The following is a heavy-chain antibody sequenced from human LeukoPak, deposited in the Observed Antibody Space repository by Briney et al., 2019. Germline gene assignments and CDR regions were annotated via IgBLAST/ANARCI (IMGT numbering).Heavy chain of an antibody. Sequence: ASVKVSCKASGSINWVRQAPGQGLEWMGWINTNTGTPAYAQGFTGRFVFSLDTSVSTAYLQISSLKAEDTAVYYCARDIAVAAFEHWGQGTLVTVSS. CDR1: GS. CDR3: ARDIAVAAFEH. V-gene: IGHV7-4-1*02. J-gene: IGHJ4*02. CDR2: INTNTGTP. D-gene: IGHD6-19*01.